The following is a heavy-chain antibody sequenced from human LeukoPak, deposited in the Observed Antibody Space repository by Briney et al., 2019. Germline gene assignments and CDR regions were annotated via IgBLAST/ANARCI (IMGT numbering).Heavy chain of an antibody. CDR2: ISDDGSNK. CDR3: AKDRYSSGWYSDFDY. V-gene: IGHV3-30*18. D-gene: IGHD6-19*01. CDR1: GFTFSNYA. J-gene: IGHJ4*02. Sequence: GGSLRLSCAASGFTFSNYAMHWVRQAPGKGLEWLAVISDDGSNKYYGDSVKGRFTISRDNSKNTVYLQMNSLRAEDTAVYYCAKDRYSSGWYSDFDYWGQGTLVTVSS.